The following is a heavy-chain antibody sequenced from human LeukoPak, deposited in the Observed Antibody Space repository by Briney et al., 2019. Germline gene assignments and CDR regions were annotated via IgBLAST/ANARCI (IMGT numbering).Heavy chain of an antibody. CDR1: GFTFSNNA. V-gene: IGHV3-33*06. CDR3: LKDFRVLGWYFDP. CDR2: IFFDGSKQ. Sequence: GGFLRLSCTASGFTFSNNAMHWVRQAPGKGLEWVAVIFFDGSKQFYSDSVKGRFTISRYNSKNTLYLQMNSLRAEDTADYYWLKDFRVLGWYFDPRGRGTLVTVSS. D-gene: IGHD3-10*01. J-gene: IGHJ2*01.